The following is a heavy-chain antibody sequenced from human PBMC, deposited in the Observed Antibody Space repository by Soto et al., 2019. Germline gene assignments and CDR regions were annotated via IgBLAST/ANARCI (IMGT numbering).Heavy chain of an antibody. J-gene: IGHJ4*02. CDR3: TKLQRRWLNSDY. CDR2: IYYSGTS. CDR1: VCAISNSSYY. Sequence: SDTLSLTCTVSVCAISNSSYYWGWIRQPPGKGLEWIWHIYYSGTSYSNPSLKGRVTLSVDTSKNQFSLKLNSVTAADTAVYYCTKLQRRWLNSDYSGKGTLVTVS. V-gene: IGHV4-39*01. D-gene: IGHD5-12*01.